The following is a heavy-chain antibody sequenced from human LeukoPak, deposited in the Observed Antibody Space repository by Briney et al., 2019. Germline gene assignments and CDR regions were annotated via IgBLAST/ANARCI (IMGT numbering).Heavy chain of an antibody. Sequence: GESLKISCKGSGYSFTSYWIGWVRQMPGKGLEWMGIIYPGDSDTRYSPSFQGQVTISADKSISTAYLQWSSLKASDTAMYYCASPAYCGGDCYPSDAFDIWGQGTMVTVSS. J-gene: IGHJ3*02. V-gene: IGHV5-51*01. CDR2: IYPGDSDT. D-gene: IGHD2-21*02. CDR3: ASPAYCGGDCYPSDAFDI. CDR1: GYSFTSYW.